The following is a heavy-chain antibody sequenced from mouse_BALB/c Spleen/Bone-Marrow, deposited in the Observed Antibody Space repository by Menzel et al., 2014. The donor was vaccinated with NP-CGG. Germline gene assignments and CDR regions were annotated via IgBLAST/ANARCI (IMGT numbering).Heavy chain of an antibody. CDR3: ARENYAFDY. Sequence: VQLQQSGAELVRPAVSVELSCKTSENIFTSYWIHWVKQRSGQGLEWIARIYPGTDSTYYNEKFKGKATLTADKSSSTAYMQHSSLKSEDSAVYCGARENYAFDYWGQGTTLTISS. V-gene: IGHV1S132*01. CDR2: IYPGTDST. J-gene: IGHJ2*01. CDR1: ENIFTSYW. D-gene: IGHD2-4*01.